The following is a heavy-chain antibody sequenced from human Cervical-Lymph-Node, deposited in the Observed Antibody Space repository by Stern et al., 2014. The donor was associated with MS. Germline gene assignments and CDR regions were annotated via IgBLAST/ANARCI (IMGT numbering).Heavy chain of an antibody. Sequence: QVQLGQSGTEAKKPGSSATVSCKASGGTFSNYAITWFRQAPGGGLEWMGDANPLFGTTNYAQKFQGRVTVTAHESTATAYLELSGLRSEDTAVYYCAGDRHSTGFYHWGQGTLVTVSS. CDR1: GGTFSNYA. CDR3: AGDRHSTGFYH. J-gene: IGHJ4*02. V-gene: IGHV1-69*19. CDR2: ANPLFGTT. D-gene: IGHD3-22*01.